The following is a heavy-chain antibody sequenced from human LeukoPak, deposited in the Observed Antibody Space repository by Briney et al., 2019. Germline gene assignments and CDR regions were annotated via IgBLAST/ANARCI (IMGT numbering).Heavy chain of an antibody. CDR2: MNPNSGNT. Sequence: ASVKVSCKASGYTFTGYDINWVRQATGQGREWMGWMNPNSGNTGYAQKFQGRVTMTRNTSISTAYMELSSLRSEDTAVYYCASGSDDSSGQHHDAFDIWGQGTMVTVSS. CDR1: GYTFTGYD. CDR3: ASGSDDSSGQHHDAFDI. V-gene: IGHV1-8*01. D-gene: IGHD3-22*01. J-gene: IGHJ3*02.